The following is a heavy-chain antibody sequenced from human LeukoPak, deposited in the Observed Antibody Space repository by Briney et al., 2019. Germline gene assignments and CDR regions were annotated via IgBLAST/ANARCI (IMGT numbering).Heavy chain of an antibody. J-gene: IGHJ2*01. CDR1: GGSISSGDYS. V-gene: IGHV4-30-2*01. CDR2: IYHSGST. CDR3: ARDRGPGTPSPYWYFDL. D-gene: IGHD3-10*01. Sequence: SETLSLTCAVSGGSISSGDYSWSWIRQPPGKGLEWIVYIYHSGSTYYNPSLKSRVTISVDRSKNQFSLKLSSVTAADTAVYYCARDRGPGTPSPYWYFDLWGRGTLVTVSS.